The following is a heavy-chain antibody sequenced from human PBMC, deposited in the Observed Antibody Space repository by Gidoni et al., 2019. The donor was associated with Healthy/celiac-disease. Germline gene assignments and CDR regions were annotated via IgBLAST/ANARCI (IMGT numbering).Heavy chain of an antibody. CDR1: GGSISSGDYY. J-gene: IGHJ4*02. CDR3: ARDIPEPDYGDSYYFDY. V-gene: IGHV4-30-4*01. D-gene: IGHD4-17*01. CDR2: IYDSGST. Sequence: QVQLQESGPGLVKPSQTLSLTCTVSGGSISSGDYYWSWIRPPPGKGLEWIGYIYDSGSTYYNPSLKSRVTISVDTSKNQFSLKLSSVTAADTAVYYCARDIPEPDYGDSYYFDYWGQGTLVTVSS.